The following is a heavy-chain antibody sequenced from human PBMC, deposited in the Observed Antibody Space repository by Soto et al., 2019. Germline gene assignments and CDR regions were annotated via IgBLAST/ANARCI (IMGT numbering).Heavy chain of an antibody. CDR1: GFTFGDYA. Sequence: GGSLRLSCTASGFTFGDYAMSWFRQAPGKGLEWVGFIRSKAYGGTTEYAASVKGRFTISRDDSKSIAYLQMNSLKTEDTAVYDCTRWSSSWFLMDVWGKGTTVTVSS. V-gene: IGHV3-49*03. J-gene: IGHJ6*03. CDR2: IRSKAYGGTT. CDR3: TRWSSSWFLMDV. D-gene: IGHD6-13*01.